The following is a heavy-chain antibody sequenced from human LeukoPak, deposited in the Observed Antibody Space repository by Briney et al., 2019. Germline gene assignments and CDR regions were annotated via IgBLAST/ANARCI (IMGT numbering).Heavy chain of an antibody. CDR1: GFTFINYS. J-gene: IGHJ6*03. D-gene: IGHD2/OR15-2a*01. Sequence: PGWSLRLSCTASGFTFINYSMNWVRQAPGKGLECVSSISTNSAFIYYADSVRGRFTISRDNSKTSLYLQMNSLRTEDPVLYCCAKSTPRLVSDYYYYMDVWGKGTTVTVSS. CDR2: ISTNSAFI. CDR3: AKSTPRLVSDYYYYMDV. V-gene: IGHV3-21*04.